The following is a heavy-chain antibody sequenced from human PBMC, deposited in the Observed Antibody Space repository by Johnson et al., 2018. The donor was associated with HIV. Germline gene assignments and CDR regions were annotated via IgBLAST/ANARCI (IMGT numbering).Heavy chain of an antibody. D-gene: IGHD3-10*01. V-gene: IGHV3-30*18. Sequence: QVQLVESGGGVVQPGRSLRLSCAASGFTFSTYGMHWVRQAPGKGLEWVAVISLEGTNKYSPDSVRGRFPISRDNAKNSLYLQMNSLRAEDTALYYCAKEQWFGELFSAFDIWGQGTMVTVSS. CDR1: GFTFSTYG. CDR3: AKEQWFGELFSAFDI. CDR2: ISLEGTNK. J-gene: IGHJ3*02.